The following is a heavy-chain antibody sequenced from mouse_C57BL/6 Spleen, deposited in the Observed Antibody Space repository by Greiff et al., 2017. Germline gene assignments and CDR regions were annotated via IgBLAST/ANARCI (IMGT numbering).Heavy chain of an antibody. D-gene: IGHD3-3*01. CDR3: ASSRGY. Sequence: EVQLQQSGPELVKPGASVKISCKASGYTFTDYYMNWVKQSHGKSLEWIGDINPNNGGTSYNQKFKGKATLTVDKSSSTAYMELRSRTSEDSAVYYCASSRGYWGQGTTLTVSS. CDR1: GYTFTDYY. V-gene: IGHV1-26*01. J-gene: IGHJ2*01. CDR2: INPNNGGT.